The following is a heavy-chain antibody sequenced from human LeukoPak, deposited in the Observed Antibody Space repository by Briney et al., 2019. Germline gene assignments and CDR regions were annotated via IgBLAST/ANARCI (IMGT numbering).Heavy chain of an antibody. D-gene: IGHD2-21*02. Sequence: QTGRSLRLSCAASGFTFSSYGMHWVRQAPGKGLEWVAVISYDGSNKYYADSVKGRFTISRDNSKNTLYLQMNSLRAEDTAVYYCAKCDGGDCYYFDYWGQGTLVTVSS. CDR2: ISYDGSNK. V-gene: IGHV3-30*18. CDR1: GFTFSSYG. J-gene: IGHJ4*02. CDR3: AKCDGGDCYYFDY.